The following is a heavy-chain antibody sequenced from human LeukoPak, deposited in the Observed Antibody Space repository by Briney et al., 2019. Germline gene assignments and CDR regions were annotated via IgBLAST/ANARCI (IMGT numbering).Heavy chain of an antibody. V-gene: IGHV1-18*01. CDR2: ISAYNGNT. CDR3: ARKGGYSSSWGYFDY. D-gene: IGHD6-13*01. CDR1: GYTFTSYD. J-gene: IGHJ4*02. Sequence: RASVKVSCKASGYTFTSYDINWVRQAPGQGLEWMGWISAYNGNTNYAQKLQGRVTMTTDTSTSTAYMELRSLRSDDTAVYYCARKGGYSSSWGYFDYWGQGTLVTVSS.